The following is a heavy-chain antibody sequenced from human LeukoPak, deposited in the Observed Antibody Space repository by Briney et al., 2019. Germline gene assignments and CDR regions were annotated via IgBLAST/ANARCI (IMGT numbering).Heavy chain of an antibody. D-gene: IGHD1-26*01. CDR1: GGSITTSDFD. CDR3: ARFKGGTGFDY. CDR2: ISSSGKA. Sequence: SETLSLTCTVSGGSITTSDFDWAWIRQPPGQGFEWIATISSSGKAYYYPSLMSRGTISVDTSKNQYSLDVSSVTAADTGLFYCARFKGGTGFDYWGREILVIVS. V-gene: IGHV4-39*01. J-gene: IGHJ4*02.